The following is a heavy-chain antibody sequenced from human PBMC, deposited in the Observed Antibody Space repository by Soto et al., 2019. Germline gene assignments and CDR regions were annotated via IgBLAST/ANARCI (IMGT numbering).Heavy chain of an antibody. Sequence: QVQLQESGPGLVKPSQTLSLTCTVSGAYVNTGGYYWSWVRQYPGKGLEWIGYIYHSGDTYYNPSLESLLTISVDTSNIHFSLSLSSVTVADTAVYYCARAPGNERLDYWGQGTLVIVSS. D-gene: IGHD1-1*01. CDR3: ARAPGNERLDY. V-gene: IGHV4-31*01. J-gene: IGHJ4*02. CDR2: IYHSGDT. CDR1: GAYVNTGGYY.